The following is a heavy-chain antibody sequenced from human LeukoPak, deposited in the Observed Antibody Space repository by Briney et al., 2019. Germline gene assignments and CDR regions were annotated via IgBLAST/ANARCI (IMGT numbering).Heavy chain of an antibody. CDR1: GGSLSGYY. CDR2: INHSGST. V-gene: IGHV4-34*01. J-gene: IGHJ4*02. Sequence: PSETLSLTCAVYGGSLSGYYWSWIRQPPGKGLEWIGEINHSGSTNYNPSLKSRVTISVDTSKNQFSLKLSSVTAADTAVYYCARDLTRLDYWGQGTLVTVSS. CDR3: ARDLTRLDY.